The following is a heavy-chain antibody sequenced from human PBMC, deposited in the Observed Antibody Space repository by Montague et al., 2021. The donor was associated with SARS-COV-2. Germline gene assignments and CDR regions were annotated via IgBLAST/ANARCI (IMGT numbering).Heavy chain of an antibody. Sequence: PALAKPTQTLTLTCTFSGFSLNTSGMCVSWIRQPPGKALEWLALIDWDEDQYYSTSLKTRLTISKDTSKNQVVLTMTNVDPIDTATYYCARSYGDYRDSYFDYWGQGTLVTVSS. J-gene: IGHJ4*02. V-gene: IGHV2-70*01. CDR1: GFSLNTSGMC. CDR2: IDWDEDQ. D-gene: IGHD4-17*01. CDR3: ARSYGDYRDSYFDY.